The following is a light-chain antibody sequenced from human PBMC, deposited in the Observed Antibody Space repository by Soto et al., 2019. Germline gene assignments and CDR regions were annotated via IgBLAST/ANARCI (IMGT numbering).Light chain of an antibody. Sequence: QSALTQPASVSGSPGQSITISCTGTSSDVGGYNYVSWYQQHPGKAPKLMIYDVSNRPSGVSNGFSGSKSGNTASLTISGLQAEDEADYYCSSYTSSSTLYGFGTGTKLTVL. CDR2: DVS. J-gene: IGLJ1*01. CDR3: SSYTSSSTLYG. V-gene: IGLV2-14*01. CDR1: SSDVGGYNY.